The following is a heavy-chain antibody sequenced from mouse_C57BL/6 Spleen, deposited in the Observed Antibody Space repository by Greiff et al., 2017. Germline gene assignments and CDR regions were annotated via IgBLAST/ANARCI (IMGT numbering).Heavy chain of an antibody. CDR1: GFNIKNTY. V-gene: IGHV14-3*01. CDR3: AAFYDGYYGGYFDV. J-gene: IGHJ1*03. CDR2: IDPANGNT. Sequence: VHVKQSVAELVRPGASVKLSCTASGFNIKNTYMHWVKQRPEQGLEWIGRIDPANGNTKYAPKFQGKATITADTSSNTAYLQLSSLTSEDTAIYYCAAFYDGYYGGYFDVWGTGTTVTVSS. D-gene: IGHD2-3*01.